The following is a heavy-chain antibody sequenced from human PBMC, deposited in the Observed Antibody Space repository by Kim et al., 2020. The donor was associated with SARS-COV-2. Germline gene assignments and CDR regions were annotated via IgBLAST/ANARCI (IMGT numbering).Heavy chain of an antibody. CDR1: GGSISSYY. D-gene: IGHD3-3*01. J-gene: IGHJ6*02. Sequence: SETLSLTCTVSGGSISSYYWSWIRQPPGKGLEWIGYIYYSGSTNYNPSLKSRVTISVDTSKNQFSLKLSSVTAADTAVYYCARGNDFWSGYYVTVGYYGMDVWGQGTTVTVSS. CDR2: IYYSGST. CDR3: ARGNDFWSGYYVTVGYYGMDV. V-gene: IGHV4-59*13.